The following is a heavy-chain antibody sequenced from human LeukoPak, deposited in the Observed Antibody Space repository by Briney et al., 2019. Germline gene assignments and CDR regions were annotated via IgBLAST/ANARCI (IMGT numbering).Heavy chain of an antibody. Sequence: SETLSLTCAVYGASFSGYYWSWIRQPPGKGLEWIGEINHSGSTNYNPSLKSRVTISVDTSKNQFSLKLSSVTAADTAVYYCARLAHSSGWGLDYWGQGTLVTVSS. CDR2: INHSGST. CDR3: ARLAHSSGWGLDY. V-gene: IGHV4-34*01. D-gene: IGHD6-19*01. CDR1: GASFSGYY. J-gene: IGHJ4*02.